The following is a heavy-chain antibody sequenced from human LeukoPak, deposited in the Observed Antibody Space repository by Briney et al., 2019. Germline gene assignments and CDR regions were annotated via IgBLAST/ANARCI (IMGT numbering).Heavy chain of an antibody. D-gene: IGHD3-10*01. V-gene: IGHV3-74*01. CDR2: IKDDGTT. CDR3: ARDLLLYFGEVTMAFDY. J-gene: IGHJ4*02. Sequence: PGGSLRLSCAASGFTFSNYFMHWVRQPPGKGLVWVSRIKDDGTTNYADSVKGRFTISRDNAQNSLSLQMNSLRAEDTAVYYCARDLLLYFGEVTMAFDYWGLGTLVTVSS. CDR1: GFTFSNYF.